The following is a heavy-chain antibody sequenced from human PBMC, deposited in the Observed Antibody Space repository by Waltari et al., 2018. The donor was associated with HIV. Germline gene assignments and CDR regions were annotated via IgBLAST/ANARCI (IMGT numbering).Heavy chain of an antibody. Sequence: QVHLQESGPGLVRPAQTLSLTCTVSAGSISSAGYYWSWTRQPLRKGLDWIGNIYSRGSNHYNPSLKSRGTISVDTSKNQFSLKLKSVTAADTAVYYCARGGVSYHDMDVWGQGTTVTVSS. D-gene: IGHD3-16*01. V-gene: IGHV4-30-4*01. CDR1: AGSISSAGYY. CDR3: ARGGVSYHDMDV. J-gene: IGHJ6*02. CDR2: IYSRGSN.